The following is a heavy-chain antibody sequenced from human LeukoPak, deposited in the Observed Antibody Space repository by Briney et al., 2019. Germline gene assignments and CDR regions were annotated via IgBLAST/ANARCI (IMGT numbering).Heavy chain of an antibody. J-gene: IGHJ3*02. D-gene: IGHD5-24*01. CDR2: IYSGGST. V-gene: IGHV3-66*02. CDR3: ARDPWEMATITAFDI. CDR1: GFTVGSNY. Sequence: GGSLRLSCAASGFTVGSNYMSWVRQAPGKGLEWVSVIYSGGSTYYADSVKGRFTISRDNSKNTLYLQMNSLRAEDTAVYYCARDPWEMATITAFDIWGQGTMVTVSS.